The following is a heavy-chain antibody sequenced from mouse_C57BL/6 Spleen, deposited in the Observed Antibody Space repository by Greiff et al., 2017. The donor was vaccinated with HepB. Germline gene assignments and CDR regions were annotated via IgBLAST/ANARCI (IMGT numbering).Heavy chain of an antibody. Sequence: EVQRVESGGGLVQPGGSLKLSCAASGFTFSDYYMYWVRQTPEKRLEWVAYISNGGGSTYYPDTVKGRFTISRDNAKNTLYLQMSRLKSEDTAMYYCARVYYGSFDYWGQGTTLTVSS. CDR3: ARVYYGSFDY. J-gene: IGHJ2*01. CDR1: GFTFSDYY. V-gene: IGHV5-12*01. CDR2: ISNGGGST. D-gene: IGHD2-2*01.